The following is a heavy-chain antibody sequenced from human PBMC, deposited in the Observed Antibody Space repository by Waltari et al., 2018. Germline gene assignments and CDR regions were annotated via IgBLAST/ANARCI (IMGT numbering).Heavy chain of an antibody. CDR2: LSWDGGTT. Sequence: EVQLVESGGVVVQPGGSLSLSCAASGFTFDDYTMHWVRQAPGKGLEWVSLLSWDGGTTYYADSLKCRFTISTDNSNTSLYLQTNSLSTEDTAWYYCAKEACIPGTYDAFEIRGQGTMVTVSS. CDR3: AKEACIPGTYDAFEI. V-gene: IGHV3-43*01. CDR1: GFTFDDYT. J-gene: IGHJ3*02. D-gene: IGHD1-20*01.